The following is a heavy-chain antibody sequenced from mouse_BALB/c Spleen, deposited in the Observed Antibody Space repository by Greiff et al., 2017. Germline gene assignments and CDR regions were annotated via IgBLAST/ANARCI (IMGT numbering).Heavy chain of an antibody. CDR1: GFTFSSYT. Sequence: EVQGVESGGGLVKPGGSLKLSCAASGFTFSSYTMSWVRQTPEKRLEWVATISSGGSYTYYPDSVKGRFTISRDNAKNTLYLQMSSLKSEDTAMYYCTRDKDYYGSSYGFAYWGQGTLVTVSA. CDR3: TRDKDYYGSSYGFAY. D-gene: IGHD1-1*01. CDR2: ISSGGSYT. V-gene: IGHV5-6-4*01. J-gene: IGHJ3*01.